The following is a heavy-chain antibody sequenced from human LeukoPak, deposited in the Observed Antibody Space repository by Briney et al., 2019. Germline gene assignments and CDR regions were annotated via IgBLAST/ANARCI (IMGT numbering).Heavy chain of an antibody. Sequence: PSETLSLTCAVYGGSFSGYYWSWIRQPPGKGLEWIGEINHSGSTNYNPSLKSRVTIPVDTSKNEFSLKLSSVTAADTAVYYCASTERCSTTCPLDYWGQGTLVAVSS. CDR3: ASTERCSTTCPLDY. D-gene: IGHD2-2*01. CDR1: GGSFSGYY. V-gene: IGHV4-34*01. CDR2: INHSGST. J-gene: IGHJ4*02.